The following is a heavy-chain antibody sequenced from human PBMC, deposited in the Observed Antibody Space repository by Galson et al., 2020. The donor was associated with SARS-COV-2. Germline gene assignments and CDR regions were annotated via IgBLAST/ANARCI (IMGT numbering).Heavy chain of an antibody. Sequence: SGPTLAQLTQILTLTYTFPGVSLSTSAMYVSWIRQPPGKALEWLTLLDWDEEQYYSTSLQTRLTTSTEPSKNQGVLTITNMHPVDTATYYCERLPVVAAIIGDCDYYGMDVWGQGTTVTVPS. CDR3: ERLPVVAAIIGDCDYYGMDV. J-gene: IGHJ6*02. D-gene: IGHD2-15*01. CDR2: LDWDEEQ. V-gene: IGHV2-70*01. CDR1: GVSLSTSAMY.